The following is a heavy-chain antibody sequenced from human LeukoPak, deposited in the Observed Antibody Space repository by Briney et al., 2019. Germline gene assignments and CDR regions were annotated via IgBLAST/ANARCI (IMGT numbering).Heavy chain of an antibody. CDR2: ISGDGVST. CDR3: ARDPHGDSWDSYASGGPHDAFDI. J-gene: IGHJ3*02. D-gene: IGHD3-10*01. V-gene: IGHV3-74*01. CDR1: GVTFSSHW. Sequence: GGSLRLSCAASGVTFSSHWMHWVRRASGEGLVWVARISGDGVSTSHADSVWGRFTISRDNAKNTLYLQMNNLRTADTAVYYCARDPHGDSWDSYASGGPHDAFDIWGRGTMVTVSS.